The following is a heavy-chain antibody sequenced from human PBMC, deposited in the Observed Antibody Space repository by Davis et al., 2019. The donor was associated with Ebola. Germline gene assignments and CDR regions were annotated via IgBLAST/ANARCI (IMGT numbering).Heavy chain of an antibody. CDR1: GFTFSSYG. J-gene: IGHJ4*02. CDR2: IWYDGSNK. Sequence: GESLKISCAASGFTFSSYGMHWVRQAPGKGLEWVAVIWYDGSNKYYADSVKGRFTISRDNSKNTLYLQMNSLRAEDTAVYYCAKDTPPYYGFWSGYFGYWGQGTLVTVSS. D-gene: IGHD3-3*01. CDR3: AKDTPPYYGFWSGYFGY. V-gene: IGHV3-33*06.